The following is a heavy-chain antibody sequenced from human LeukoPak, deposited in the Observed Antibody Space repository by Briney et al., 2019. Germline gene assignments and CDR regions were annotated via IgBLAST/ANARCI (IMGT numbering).Heavy chain of an antibody. Sequence: PSETLSLTCTVSGGSISSYYWSWIRQPSGKGLEWIGYIYHSGITNYNPSLKSRVTISVDTSKNQFSLNLSSVTAADTAVYFCARVHGPNSGSYQRFDYWGQGTLVTVSS. CDR1: GGSISSYY. J-gene: IGHJ4*02. V-gene: IGHV4-59*12. CDR3: ARVHGPNSGSYQRFDY. D-gene: IGHD1-26*01. CDR2: IYHSGIT.